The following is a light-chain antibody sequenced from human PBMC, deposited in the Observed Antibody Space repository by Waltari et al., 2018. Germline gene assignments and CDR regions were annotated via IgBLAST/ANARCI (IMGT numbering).Light chain of an antibody. CDR2: SNN. Sequence: QSVLTQPPSASGTPGQRVTISSSVIRSNFGSNTVTWYQPLPGTAPKLPIYSNNQRPSGVPDRFSGSKSGTSASLAISGLQSEDEADYYCAAWDDSLNGVVFGGGTKLTVL. CDR1: RSNFGSNT. V-gene: IGLV1-44*01. CDR3: AAWDDSLNGVV. J-gene: IGLJ2*01.